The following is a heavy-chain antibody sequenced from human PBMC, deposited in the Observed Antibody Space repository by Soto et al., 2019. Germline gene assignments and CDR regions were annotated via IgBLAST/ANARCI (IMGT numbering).Heavy chain of an antibody. J-gene: IGHJ3*02. CDR3: ARAVIWFGDDAFDI. V-gene: IGHV4-30-2*01. CDR2: IYHSGST. D-gene: IGHD3-10*01. Sequence: PSETLSLTCAVSGGSISSGGYSWSWIRQPPGKGLEWIGYIYHSGSTYYNPSLKSRVTISVDRSKNQFSLKLSSVTAADTAVYYCARAVIWFGDDAFDIWGQGTMVTVSS. CDR1: GGSISSGGYS.